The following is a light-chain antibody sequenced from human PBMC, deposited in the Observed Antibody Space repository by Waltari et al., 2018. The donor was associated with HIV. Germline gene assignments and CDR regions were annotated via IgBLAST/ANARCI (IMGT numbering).Light chain of an antibody. CDR3: LPTFTAPLT. CDR2: YAA. CDR1: PHGFHF. V-gene: IGKV1-39*01. J-gene: IGKJ3*01. Sequence: DTQMTQSPSSLSASIGDRVTITCRASPHGFHFLSLYRQKTGQAPELLISYAARLHSRVPSRFSGSGSGSDFVLTFSALQFEDFATYYCLPTFTAPLTFDPGTKVDIK.